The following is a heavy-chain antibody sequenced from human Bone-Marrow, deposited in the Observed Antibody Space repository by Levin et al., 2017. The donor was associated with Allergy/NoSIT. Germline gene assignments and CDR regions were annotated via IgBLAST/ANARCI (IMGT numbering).Heavy chain of an antibody. CDR2: IYYSGST. CDR1: GASIRSADYY. D-gene: IGHD6-13*01. Sequence: SQTLSLTCTVSGASIRSADYYWHWIRQPPGKGLEWIGYIYYSGSTSYNPSLKSRVSLSLDTSKNQFSLNLTSVTAADTAIYYFVRDESSSWPTYFDPWGQGTLVTVSS. V-gene: IGHV4-30-4*01. J-gene: IGHJ5*02. CDR3: VRDESSSWPTYFDP.